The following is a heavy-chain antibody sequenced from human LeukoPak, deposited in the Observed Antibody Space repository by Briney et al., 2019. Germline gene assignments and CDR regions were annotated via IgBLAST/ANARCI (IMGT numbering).Heavy chain of an antibody. Sequence: SETRSLTCAVPMDSTNGNYWSWVRQSPGKGLEWIGEVHRSGSTNYQPSLKSRVTISIDRSKAQISLDLTSVTAADTAGYYFAREISNAPTPGAYWSQGILVTVS. CDR3: AREISNAPTPGAY. J-gene: IGHJ4*02. D-gene: IGHD2-15*01. CDR1: MDSTNGNY. CDR2: VHRSGST. V-gene: IGHV4-4*02.